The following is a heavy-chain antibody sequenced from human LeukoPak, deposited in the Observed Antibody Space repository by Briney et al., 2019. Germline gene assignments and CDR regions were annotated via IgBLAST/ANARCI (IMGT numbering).Heavy chain of an antibody. J-gene: IGHJ2*01. CDR2: IYYSGST. CDR1: GGSISSYY. D-gene: IGHD6-19*01. CDR3: ARDRGSGWYWYFDL. Sequence: SETLSLTCTVSGGSISSYYWSWIRQPPGKGLEWIGYIYYSGSTNYNPSLKSRVTISVDTSKNQFSLKLSSVTAADTAVYYCARDRGSGWYWYFDLWGRGTLVTVSS. V-gene: IGHV4-59*01.